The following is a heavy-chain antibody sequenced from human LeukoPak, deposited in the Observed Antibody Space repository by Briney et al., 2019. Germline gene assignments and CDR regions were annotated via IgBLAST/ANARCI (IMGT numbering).Heavy chain of an antibody. V-gene: IGHV3-21*01. CDR2: ISSTGTYI. J-gene: IGHJ4*02. CDR3: ARARISVVRGVIWEFDY. D-gene: IGHD3-10*01. Sequence: GGSLRLSCAASGFAFSSYSMNWVRQAPGKGLEWVSSISSTGTYIYYADSVKGRFTIYRDNAKNSLYLQMNSLRAEDTAVYYCARARISVVRGVIWEFDYWGQGTLVTVSS. CDR1: GFAFSSYS.